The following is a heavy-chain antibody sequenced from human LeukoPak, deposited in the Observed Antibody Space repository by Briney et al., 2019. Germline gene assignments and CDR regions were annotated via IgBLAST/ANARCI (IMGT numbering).Heavy chain of an antibody. Sequence: ASVKVSCKASGYTFTSYGISWVRQAAGQGLEWMGWISAYNGNTNYAQKLQGRVTMTTDTSTSTAYMELRSLRSDDTAVYYCARAEKFDYGGSMHFDYWGQGTLVTVSS. V-gene: IGHV1-18*01. CDR2: ISAYNGNT. J-gene: IGHJ4*02. CDR3: ARAEKFDYGGSMHFDY. D-gene: IGHD4-23*01. CDR1: GYTFTSYG.